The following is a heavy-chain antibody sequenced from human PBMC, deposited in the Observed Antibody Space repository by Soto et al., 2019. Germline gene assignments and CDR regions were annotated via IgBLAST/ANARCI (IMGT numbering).Heavy chain of an antibody. CDR1: GYIFVNYG. CDR2: ISPYTGDT. CDR3: AMVDNYVTPTPQDV. Sequence: QVQLVQSGDEMKKPGASVRVSCKASGYIFVNYGIAWVRQAPGQGLEWMGWISPYTGDTHSASKVQGRLTMTTDTSTSTAYMDLGSLTSDDTAVYYCAMVDNYVTPTPQDVWGKGTPVTVSS. J-gene: IGHJ6*04. D-gene: IGHD3-16*01. V-gene: IGHV1-18*01.